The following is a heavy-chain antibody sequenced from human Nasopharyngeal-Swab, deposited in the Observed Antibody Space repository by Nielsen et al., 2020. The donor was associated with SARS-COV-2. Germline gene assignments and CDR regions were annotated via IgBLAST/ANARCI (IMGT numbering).Heavy chain of an antibody. D-gene: IGHD2-15*01. CDR2: IYPSDSQT. J-gene: IGHJ5*02. CDR3: ALSSSSSGACFA. CDR1: GYTFTSNW. V-gene: IGHV5-51*01. Sequence: GESLKISCKASGYTFTSNWIGWVRHMSGKGLEWMGFIYPSDSQTTYSPSFQGQVIISVDKSIATAYLQWSSLKASDSGIHYCALSSSSSGACFAWGQGTLVTVSS.